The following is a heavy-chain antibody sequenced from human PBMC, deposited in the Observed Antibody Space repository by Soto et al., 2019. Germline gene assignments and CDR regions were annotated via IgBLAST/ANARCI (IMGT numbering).Heavy chain of an antibody. CDR1: GAPFSRPY. V-gene: IGHV4-59*11. CDR2: VYFRGTT. CDR3: ARSVFDGSGSYEAGGAFVV. Sequence: QGQLKGSGPGVVKPSEPRSPQGRASGAPFSRPYWIGMRHRPGKGLGWIGNVYFRGTTHYKLSLQSRATVSLDTSKNEVSLELKSVTSADTAMYYCARSVFDGSGSYEAGGAFVVWGQGTMVTVSS. J-gene: IGHJ3*01. D-gene: IGHD3-10*01.